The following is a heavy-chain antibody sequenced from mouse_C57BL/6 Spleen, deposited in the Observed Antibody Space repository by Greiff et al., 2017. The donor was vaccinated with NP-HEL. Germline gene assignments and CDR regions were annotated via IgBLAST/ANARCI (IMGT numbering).Heavy chain of an antibody. V-gene: IGHV3-1*01. J-gene: IGHJ4*01. CDR2: ISYSGST. CDR1: GYSITSGYD. D-gene: IGHD2-12*01. Sequence: EVKLQESGPGMVKPSQSLSLTCTVTGYSITSGYDWHWIRHVPGNKLEWMGYISYSGSTNYNPSLKSRISITHDTSKNHFFLKLNSVTTEDTATYYCARGRYGYAMDYWGQGTSVTVSS. CDR3: ARGRYGYAMDY.